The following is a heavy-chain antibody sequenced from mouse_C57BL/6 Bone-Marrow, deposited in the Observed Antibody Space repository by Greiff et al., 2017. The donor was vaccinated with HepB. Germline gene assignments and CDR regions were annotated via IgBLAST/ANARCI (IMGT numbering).Heavy chain of an antibody. CDR2: INPDSSTI. D-gene: IGHD2-4*01. Sequence: EVKLLESGGGLVQPGGSLKLSCAASGIDFSRYWMSWVRRAPGKGLEWIGEINPDSSTINYAPSLKDKFIISRDNTINTLYLQISKVLSEDTALYYCARDDSSAMDCWGQGTSVTVSS. CDR1: GIDFSRYW. J-gene: IGHJ4*01. CDR3: ARDDSSAMDC. V-gene: IGHV4-1*01.